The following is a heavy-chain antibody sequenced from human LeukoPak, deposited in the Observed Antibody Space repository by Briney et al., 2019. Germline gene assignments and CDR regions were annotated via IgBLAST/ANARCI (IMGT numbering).Heavy chain of an antibody. J-gene: IGHJ4*02. Sequence: GGSLRLSCAASGFTFSSYGMHWVRQAPGKGLEWVAVISYDGSNKYYADSVKGRFTISRDNSKNTLYLQMNSLRAEDTAVYYCAKPPRGWELLSGLDYWGQGTLVTVSS. CDR2: ISYDGSNK. CDR1: GFTFSSYG. D-gene: IGHD1-26*01. CDR3: AKPPRGWELLSGLDY. V-gene: IGHV3-30*18.